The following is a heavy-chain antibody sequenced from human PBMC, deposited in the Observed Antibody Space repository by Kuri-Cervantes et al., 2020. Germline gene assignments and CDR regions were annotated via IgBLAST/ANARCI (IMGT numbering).Heavy chain of an antibody. Sequence: ASVKVSCKASGYTFTSYGISWVRQAPGQGLEWMGWISAYNGNTNYAQKLQGRVTMTTDTSTSTAYMELRSLRSDDTAVYYCASKTYSSSWWGTVDYYYGMDVWGQGTTVTVSS. V-gene: IGHV1-18*01. CDR1: GYTFTSYG. CDR2: ISAYNGNT. J-gene: IGHJ6*02. D-gene: IGHD6-13*01. CDR3: ASKTYSSSWWGTVDYYYGMDV.